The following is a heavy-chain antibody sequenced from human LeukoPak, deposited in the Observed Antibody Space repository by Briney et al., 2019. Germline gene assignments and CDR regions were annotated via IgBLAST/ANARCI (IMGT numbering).Heavy chain of an antibody. V-gene: IGHV3-11*04. J-gene: IGHJ4*02. CDR1: GFTFSDYY. CDR2: ISSSGSTI. D-gene: IGHD3-3*01. CDR3: AREYYDFWSGYLHREPFDY. Sequence: GGTLRLSCAASGFTFSDYYMSWIRQAPGKGLEWVSYISSSGSTIYYADSVKGRFTISRDNAKNSLYLQMNSLRAEDTAVYYCAREYYDFWSGYLHREPFDYWGQGTLVTVSS.